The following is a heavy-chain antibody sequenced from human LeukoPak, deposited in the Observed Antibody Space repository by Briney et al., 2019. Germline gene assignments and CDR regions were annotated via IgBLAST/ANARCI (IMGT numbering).Heavy chain of an antibody. J-gene: IGHJ4*02. V-gene: IGHV4-39*07. CDR2: IYYSGGT. CDR3: AREGGLYRPLDY. CDR1: GGSISSSTYY. Sequence: SETLSLTCTVSGGSISSSTYYWGWIRQPPGKGLEWIGSIYYSGGTYYNPSLKSRLTMSVDLSENHVSLKLTSVTAADTAVYYCAREGGLYRPLDYSGQGTLVTVSS.